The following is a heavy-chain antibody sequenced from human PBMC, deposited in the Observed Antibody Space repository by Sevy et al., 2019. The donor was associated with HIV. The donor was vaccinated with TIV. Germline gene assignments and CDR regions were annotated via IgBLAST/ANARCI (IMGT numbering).Heavy chain of an antibody. CDR1: GFIFSSYA. CDR2: ISGSGGST. Sequence: GGSLRLSCAASGFIFSSYAMSWVRQAPGKGLEWVSGISGSGGSTYYADSVKGRFTISRDNSKNTLYLQMNSLRAEDXXXXXXXXXXXXDTSLFDYWGQGTLVTVSS. D-gene: IGHD3-22*01. CDR3: XXXXXXDTSLFDY. V-gene: IGHV3-23*01. J-gene: IGHJ4*02.